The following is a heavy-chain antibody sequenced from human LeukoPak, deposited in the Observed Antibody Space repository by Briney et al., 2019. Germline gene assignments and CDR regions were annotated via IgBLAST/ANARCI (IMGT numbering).Heavy chain of an antibody. CDR2: INHRGDT. Sequence: PGGSLRLSCSTSGFTFSRFSMRWVRQSPGKGLEWIAEINHRGDTNYNPSVKSRASISVDTSKNQFSLKVTSLTAADTAVYYCARGPTISETGYFDYWGQGTLVTVSS. CDR1: GFTFSRFS. D-gene: IGHD1-1*01. J-gene: IGHJ4*03. CDR3: ARGPTISETGYFDY. V-gene: IGHV4-34*01.